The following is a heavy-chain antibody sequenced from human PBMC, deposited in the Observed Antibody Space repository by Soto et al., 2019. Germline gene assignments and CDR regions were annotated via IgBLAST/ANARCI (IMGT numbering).Heavy chain of an antibody. J-gene: IGHJ4*02. V-gene: IGHV3-74*01. CDR2: INSDGSST. D-gene: IGHD6-13*01. Sequence: GGSLRLSCAASGFTFSRYWMHWVRQAPGKGLVWVSRINSDGSSTNYADSVKGRFTISRDNAKNTLYLQMNSLRAEDTAVYHCARDTYSSNWYFDYWGQGTLVTVSS. CDR1: GFTFSRYW. CDR3: ARDTYSSNWYFDY.